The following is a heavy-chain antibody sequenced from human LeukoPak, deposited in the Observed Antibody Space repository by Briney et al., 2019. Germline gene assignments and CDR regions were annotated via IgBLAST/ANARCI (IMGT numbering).Heavy chain of an antibody. D-gene: IGHD3-16*02. J-gene: IGHJ4*02. CDR3: ARDRRYDYVWGSYRYTRTGYFDY. CDR2: IYHSGST. CDR1: GYSISSGYY. V-gene: IGHV4-38-2*02. Sequence: PSETLSLTCTVSGYSISSGYYWGWIRQPPGKGLEWIGSIYHSGSTYYNPSLKSRVTISVDTSKNQFSLKLSSVTAADTAVYYCARDRRYDYVWGSYRYTRTGYFDYWGQGTLVTVSS.